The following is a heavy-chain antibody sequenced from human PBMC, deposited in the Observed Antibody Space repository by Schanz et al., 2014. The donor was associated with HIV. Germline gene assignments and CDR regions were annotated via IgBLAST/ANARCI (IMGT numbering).Heavy chain of an antibody. V-gene: IGHV3-33*08. CDR2: IWYDGSNT. CDR1: GFTFSSYG. D-gene: IGHD6-19*01. CDR3: ARGRRGAVAGSSDY. J-gene: IGHJ4*02. Sequence: VQMLESGGGSVQPGGSLRLSCAASGFTFSSYGMHWVRQAPGKGLEWVAVIWYDGSNTYYGDSVKGRFTISRDNSKNTLYLQMNSLRAEDTAVYYCARGRRGAVAGSSDYWGQGTLVTVSS.